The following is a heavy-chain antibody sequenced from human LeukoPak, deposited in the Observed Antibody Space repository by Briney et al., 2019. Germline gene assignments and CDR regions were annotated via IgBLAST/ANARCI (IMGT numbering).Heavy chain of an antibody. V-gene: IGHV3-23*01. CDR3: ARGEDGDFWSGSSPYFDY. CDR2: ISGSGGST. D-gene: IGHD3-3*01. Sequence: HPGGSLRLSCAASGFTFSSYAMSWVRQAPGKGLEWVSAISGSGGSTYYADSVKGRFTISRDNAKNSLYLQMNSLRAEDTAVYYCARGEDGDFWSGSSPYFDYWGQGTLVTVSS. J-gene: IGHJ4*02. CDR1: GFTFSSYA.